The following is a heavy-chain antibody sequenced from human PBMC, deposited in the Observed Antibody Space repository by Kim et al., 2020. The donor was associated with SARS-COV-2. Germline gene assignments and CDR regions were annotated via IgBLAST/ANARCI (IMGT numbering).Heavy chain of an antibody. D-gene: IGHD6-19*01. V-gene: IGHV3-23*01. CDR3: AKGGSGWYSFDY. J-gene: IGHJ4*02. Sequence: YYADSVKGRFTISRDNSKNTLYLQMNSLRAEDTAVYYCAKGGSGWYSFDYWGQGTLVTVSS.